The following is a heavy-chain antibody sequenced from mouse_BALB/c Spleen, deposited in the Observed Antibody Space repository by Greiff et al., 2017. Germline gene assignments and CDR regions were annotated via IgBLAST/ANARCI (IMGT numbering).Heavy chain of an antibody. Sequence: VNVVESGPGLVAPSQSLSITCTFSGFSLTSYGVHWVRQPPGKGLEWLGVIWAGGSTNYNSALMSRLSISKDNSKSQVFLKMNSLQTDDTAMYYCATYGNYYAMDYWGQGTSVTVSS. CDR1: GFSLTSYG. CDR3: ATYGNYYAMDY. V-gene: IGHV2-9*02. J-gene: IGHJ4*01. D-gene: IGHD2-1*01. CDR2: IWAGGST.